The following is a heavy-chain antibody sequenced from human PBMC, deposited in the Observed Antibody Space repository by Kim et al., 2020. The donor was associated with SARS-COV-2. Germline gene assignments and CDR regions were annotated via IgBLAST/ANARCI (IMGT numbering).Heavy chain of an antibody. Sequence: GGSLRLSCAASGFTFSIYWMSWVRQAPGKRLEWVAKIKQDGSDKYYVDSVKGRFTISRDNAKNSLYLQMNSLRAEDTAVYYCAREVKTAPGLRGCFDCWG. D-gene: IGHD6-13*01. J-gene: IGHJ4*01. CDR2: IKQDGSDK. V-gene: IGHV3-7*01. CDR1: GFTFSIYW. CDR3: AREVKTAPGLRGCFDC.